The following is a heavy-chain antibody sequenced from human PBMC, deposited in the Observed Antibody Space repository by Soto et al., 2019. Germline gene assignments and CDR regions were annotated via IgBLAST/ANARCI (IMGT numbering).Heavy chain of an antibody. J-gene: IGHJ6*02. Sequence: SETLSLTCAVYGGSFSGYYWSWIRQPPGKGLEWIGEINHSGSTNYNPSLKSRVTISVDTSKNQFSLKLSSVTAADTAVYYCIWQQDFYYGRAVWGQGTTVTVSS. CDR1: GGSFSGYY. D-gene: IGHD6-13*01. CDR2: INHSGST. CDR3: IWQQDFYYGRAV. V-gene: IGHV4-34*01.